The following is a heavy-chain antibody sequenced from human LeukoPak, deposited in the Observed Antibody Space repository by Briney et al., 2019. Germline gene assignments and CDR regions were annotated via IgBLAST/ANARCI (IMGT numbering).Heavy chain of an antibody. J-gene: IGHJ4*02. CDR2: INPNSGGT. Sequence: ASVKVSCKASGYTFTSYGISWVRQAPGQGLEWMGWINPNSGGTNYAQKFQGRVTMTRDTSISTAYMELSRLRSDDTAVYYCARGTWGITMVRGVMPIFDYWGQGTLVTVSS. D-gene: IGHD3-10*01. V-gene: IGHV1-2*02. CDR1: GYTFTSYG. CDR3: ARGTWGITMVRGVMPIFDY.